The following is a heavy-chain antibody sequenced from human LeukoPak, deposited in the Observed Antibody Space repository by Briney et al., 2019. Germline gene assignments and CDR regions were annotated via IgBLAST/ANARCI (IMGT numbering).Heavy chain of an antibody. CDR2: IKNDGTVK. Sequence: GGSLRLSCAASGFTFSYHWMTWVRQAPGKGLEWVANIKNDGTVKNYVDSVKGRFTISRDNAKNSLYLQMNSLRAEDTGVYYCAEDSYSKGDYWGQGVLVTVSS. CDR1: GFTFSYHW. CDR3: AEDSYSKGDY. J-gene: IGHJ4*02. V-gene: IGHV3-7*01. D-gene: IGHD5-18*01.